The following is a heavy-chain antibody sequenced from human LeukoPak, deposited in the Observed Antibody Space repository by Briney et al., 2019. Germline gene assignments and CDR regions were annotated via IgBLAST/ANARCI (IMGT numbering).Heavy chain of an antibody. D-gene: IGHD3-22*01. Sequence: GGSLRLSCAASGFIFTNHFMSWVRQAPGKGLEWVASIKQDGSEKYYVDSVKGRFTISRDNAKNSLYLQMNSLRAEDTAVYYCARTYYYDSSGYYYSEYYFDYWGQGTLVTVSS. V-gene: IGHV3-7*03. J-gene: IGHJ4*02. CDR3: ARTYYYDSSGYYYSEYYFDY. CDR2: IKQDGSEK. CDR1: GFIFTNHF.